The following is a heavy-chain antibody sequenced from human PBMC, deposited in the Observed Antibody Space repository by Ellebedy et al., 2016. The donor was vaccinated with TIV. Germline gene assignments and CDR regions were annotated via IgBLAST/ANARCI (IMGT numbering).Heavy chain of an antibody. D-gene: IGHD6-13*01. CDR2: LYYTGSA. J-gene: IGHJ6*02. Sequence: MPSETLSLTCTPSGGSISSSSYYWGWIRHPPGKGLEWIGSLYYTGSAYYNPSLKSRVTISVDRSKNQFSLTVTSVTAADTAVYYCARGGAAGSSDYYYGMDVWGQGTTVTVSS. V-gene: IGHV4-39*01. CDR3: ARGGAAGSSDYYYGMDV. CDR1: GGSISSSSYY.